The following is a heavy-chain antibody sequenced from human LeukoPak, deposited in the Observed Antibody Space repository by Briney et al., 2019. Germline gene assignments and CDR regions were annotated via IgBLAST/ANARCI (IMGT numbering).Heavy chain of an antibody. D-gene: IGHD5-18*01. CDR2: IYTSGST. CDR1: GGSISSYY. J-gene: IGHJ5*02. Sequence: PSETLSLTCTVSGGSISSYYWSWIRQPAGKGLEWIGRIYTSGSTNYNPPLKSRVTISVDTSKNQFSLKLSSVTAADTAVYYCAKGTAMDWFDPWGQGTLVTVSS. V-gene: IGHV4-4*07. CDR3: AKGTAMDWFDP.